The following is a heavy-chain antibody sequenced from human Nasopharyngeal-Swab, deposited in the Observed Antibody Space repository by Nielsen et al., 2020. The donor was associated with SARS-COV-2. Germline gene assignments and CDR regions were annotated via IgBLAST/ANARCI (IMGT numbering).Heavy chain of an antibody. CDR1: GFIFSDYS. CDR3: ARDRDWAFDV. D-gene: IGHD2-21*01. CDR2: IRSSNDT. V-gene: IGHV3-69-1*01. Sequence: GGSLRLSCAASGFIFSDYSMNWVRQAPGKGLEWISYIRSSNDTYYADSVKGRFTISRDHAKNSLYLQMSSLRVEDTAVYYCARDRDWAFDVWGQGAVVTVSS. J-gene: IGHJ3*01.